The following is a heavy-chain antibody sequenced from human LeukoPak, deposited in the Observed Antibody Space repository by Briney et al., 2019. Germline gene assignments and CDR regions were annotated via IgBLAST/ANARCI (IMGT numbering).Heavy chain of an antibody. Sequence: SETLSLTCTVSGYSISSGYYWGWIRQPPGKGLEWIGSIYHSGSTYYNPSLKSRVTISVDTSKNQFSLKLSSVTAADTAVYYCARDGPYSSSWYGPQPSNWFDPWGQGTLVTVSS. CDR1: GYSISSGYY. CDR3: ARDGPYSSSWYGPQPSNWFDP. V-gene: IGHV4-38-2*02. CDR2: IYHSGST. J-gene: IGHJ5*02. D-gene: IGHD6-13*01.